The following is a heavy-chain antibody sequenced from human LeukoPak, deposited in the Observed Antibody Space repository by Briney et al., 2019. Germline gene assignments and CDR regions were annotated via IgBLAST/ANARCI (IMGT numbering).Heavy chain of an antibody. D-gene: IGHD6-13*01. CDR1: GFTFSSYG. CDR3: ARDPEPLAAAGTGPIR. V-gene: IGHV3-33*01. J-gene: IGHJ4*02. Sequence: GGSPRLSCAASGFTFSSYGMHWVRQAPGKGLEWVAVIWYDGSNKYYADSVKGRFTISRDNSKNTLYLQMNSLRAEDTAVYYCARDPEPLAAAGTGPIRWGQGTLVTVSS. CDR2: IWYDGSNK.